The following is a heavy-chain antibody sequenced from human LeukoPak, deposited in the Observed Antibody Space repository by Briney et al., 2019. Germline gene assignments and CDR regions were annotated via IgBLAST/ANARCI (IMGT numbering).Heavy chain of an antibody. CDR1: GDSISRYY. Sequence: PSQTLSLTCTVSGDSISRYYWIWIRQSPGKGLEWIGYISNTGGTNYNSSLKNRVAMSLDSSKNQFSLRLRSLTAADTAVYYCASVRWLLSPFDNWGQGTLVTVSS. J-gene: IGHJ4*02. CDR2: ISNTGGT. CDR3: ASVRWLLSPFDN. D-gene: IGHD2-21*02. V-gene: IGHV4-59*08.